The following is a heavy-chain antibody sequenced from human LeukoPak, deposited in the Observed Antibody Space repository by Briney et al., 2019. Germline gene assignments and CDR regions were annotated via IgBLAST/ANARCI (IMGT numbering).Heavy chain of an antibody. D-gene: IGHD6-19*01. J-gene: IGHJ4*02. CDR1: GFTFSSYA. Sequence: PGGSLRLSCAASGFTFSSYAMHWVRQAPGKGLEWVAVISYDGSNKYYADSVKGRFTISRDNSKNTLYLQMNSLRAEDTAVYYCARDVAGPFDYWGQGTLVTVSS. CDR3: ARDVAGPFDY. CDR2: ISYDGSNK. V-gene: IGHV3-30-3*01.